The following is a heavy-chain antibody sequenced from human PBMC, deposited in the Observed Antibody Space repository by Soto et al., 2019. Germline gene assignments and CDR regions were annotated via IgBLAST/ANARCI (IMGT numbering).Heavy chain of an antibody. J-gene: IGHJ4*02. Sequence: GESLKISCKSSGYSFTDYWIGWVRQMPGKGLEWMGIIYPGDSDARYSPSFQGQLTISVDTSINTAFLRWNSLTASDTAMYYCARQADYNILTGYFYYFDYWGQGSLVTVSS. CDR1: GYSFTDYW. CDR2: IYPGDSDA. D-gene: IGHD3-9*01. V-gene: IGHV5-51*01. CDR3: ARQADYNILTGYFYYFDY.